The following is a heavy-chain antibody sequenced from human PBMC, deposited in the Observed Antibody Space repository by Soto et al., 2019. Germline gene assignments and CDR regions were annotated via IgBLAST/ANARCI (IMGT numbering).Heavy chain of an antibody. CDR1: GGSISSSSYY. D-gene: IGHD2-2*01. V-gene: IGHV4-39*01. J-gene: IGHJ4*02. CDR2: IYYSGST. CDR3: ATTPGYCSSTSCYAGY. Sequence: SETLSLTCTVSGGSISSSSYYWGWIRQPPGKGLEWIGSIYYSGSTYYKPSLKSRVTISVDTSKNQFSLKLSSVTAADTAVYYCATTPGYCSSTSCYAGYWGQGTLVTVSS.